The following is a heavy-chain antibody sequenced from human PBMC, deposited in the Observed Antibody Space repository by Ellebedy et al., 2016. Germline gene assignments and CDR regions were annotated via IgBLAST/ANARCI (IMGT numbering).Heavy chain of an antibody. D-gene: IGHD6-19*01. V-gene: IGHV4-39*07. CDR2: IYYSGST. Sequence: SETLSLXXTVSGGSISSSSYYWGWIRQPPGKGLEWIGSIYYSGSTYYNPSLKSRVTISVDTSKNQFSLKLSSVTAADTAVYYCARVTLTVAGVRSHFDYWGQGTLVTVSS. CDR3: ARVTLTVAGVRSHFDY. J-gene: IGHJ4*02. CDR1: GGSISSSSYY.